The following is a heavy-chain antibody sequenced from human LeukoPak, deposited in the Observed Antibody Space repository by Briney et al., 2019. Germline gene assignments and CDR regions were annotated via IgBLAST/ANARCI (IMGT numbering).Heavy chain of an antibody. D-gene: IGHD1-14*01. Sequence: GASVKVSCKATGGTFSSYAISWVRPAPGQGLEWMGGIIPIFGTANYAQKFQGRVTITTDESTSTAYMELSSLRSEDTAVYYCARSPAVITPYYFDYWGQGTLVTVSS. V-gene: IGHV1-69*05. CDR1: GGTFSSYA. J-gene: IGHJ4*02. CDR2: IIPIFGTA. CDR3: ARSPAVITPYYFDY.